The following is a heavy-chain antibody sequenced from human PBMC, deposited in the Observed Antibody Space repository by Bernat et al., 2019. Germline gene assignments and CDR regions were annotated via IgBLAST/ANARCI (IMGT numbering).Heavy chain of an antibody. D-gene: IGHD5-12*01. CDR2: IWYDGSNK. CDR3: ARDMVATFIDY. Sequence: QVQLVESGGGVVQSGRSLRLSCAASGFTFSSYGMHWVRQAPGKGLEWVAVIWYDGSNKYYADSVKGRFTISRDNSKNTLYLQMNSLRAEDTAVYYCARDMVATFIDYWGQGTLVTVSS. CDR1: GFTFSSYG. V-gene: IGHV3-33*01. J-gene: IGHJ4*02.